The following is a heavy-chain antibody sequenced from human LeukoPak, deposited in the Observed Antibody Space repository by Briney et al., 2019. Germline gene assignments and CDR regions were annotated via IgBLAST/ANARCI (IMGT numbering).Heavy chain of an antibody. Sequence: GGSLRLSCVVSGFSVSSNYMSWVRQAPGKGLEWVSSFFTNGNTYYADSVKGRFTISRDNSKNTVYLQMNRLRVEDTAVYYCTSWGDTTAEYFQRWGQGTLVTVSS. D-gene: IGHD2-21*02. CDR1: GFSVSSNY. V-gene: IGHV3-53*01. J-gene: IGHJ1*01. CDR3: TSWGDTTAEYFQR. CDR2: FFTNGNT.